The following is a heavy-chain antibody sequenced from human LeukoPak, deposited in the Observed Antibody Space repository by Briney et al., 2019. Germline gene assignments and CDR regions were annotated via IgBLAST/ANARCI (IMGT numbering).Heavy chain of an antibody. V-gene: IGHV4-59*01. CDR1: GYSISSGYY. Sequence: SETLSLICNVSGYSISSGYYCSWIRQSPGKGLQWIAYISFTGSTNYNPSLKSRVTISVDTSKNQFSLKLSSVTAADTAVYYCARIENSYYYYYMDVWGKGTTVTVSS. J-gene: IGHJ6*03. CDR3: ARIENSYYYYYMDV. CDR2: ISFTGST.